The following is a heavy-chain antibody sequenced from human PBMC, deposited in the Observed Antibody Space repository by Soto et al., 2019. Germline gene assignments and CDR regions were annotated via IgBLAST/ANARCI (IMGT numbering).Heavy chain of an antibody. D-gene: IGHD6-6*01. J-gene: IGHJ4*02. CDR2: INSDGSST. CDR1: GFTFSSYW. CDR3: ARDEGDSSSSSYFDY. V-gene: IGHV3-74*01. Sequence: GGSLRLSCAASGFTFSSYWMHWVRQAPGKGLVWVSRINSDGSSTSYADSVKGRFTISRDNAKNTLYLQMNSLRAEDTAVYYCARDEGDSSSSSYFDYWGQGTLVTVSS.